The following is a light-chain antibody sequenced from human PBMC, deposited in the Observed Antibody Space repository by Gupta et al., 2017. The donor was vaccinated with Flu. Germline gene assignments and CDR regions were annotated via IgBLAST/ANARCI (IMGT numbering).Light chain of an antibody. V-gene: IGKV1-39*01. J-gene: IGKJ1*01. CDR3: QQCESFPLT. CDR1: HSISVL. CDR2: AAS. Sequence: TIASPDSHSISVLLTWYQQRTGKAPRRLIYAASTLQTGIPSRFSGSGSGTDCTLTISTLEAEDSATDCCQQCESFPLTFGQGTRLEIK.